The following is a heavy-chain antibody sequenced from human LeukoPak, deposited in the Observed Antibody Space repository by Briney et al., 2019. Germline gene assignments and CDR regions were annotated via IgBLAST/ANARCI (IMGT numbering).Heavy chain of an antibody. D-gene: IGHD6-13*01. CDR2: ISYDGSNK. V-gene: IGHV3-30-3*01. Sequence: GRSLRLSCAASGFTFSAYAMHWVRQAPGKGLEWVALISYDGSNKYYADSVKGRFTISRDNSKNTLYLQMNSLRAEDTAVYYCAKAPGIAAAGPFDYWGQGTLVTVSS. CDR3: AKAPGIAAAGPFDY. CDR1: GFTFSAYA. J-gene: IGHJ4*02.